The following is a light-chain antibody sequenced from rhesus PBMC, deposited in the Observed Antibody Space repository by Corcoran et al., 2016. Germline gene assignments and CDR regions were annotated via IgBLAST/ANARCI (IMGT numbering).Light chain of an antibody. CDR1: QGIVSY. V-gene: IGKV1-25*02. CDR3: QQYCSLPPT. J-gene: IGKJ4*01. CDR2: FST. Sequence: DIQMTQSPSSVSASVGDRVTITCRASQGIVSYLAWYQQKPGKAPNLLIFFSTTLQGGVPSRFSGSGSGTEFTLTINSLQPEDFATYYCQQYCSLPPTFAGGAKVEI.